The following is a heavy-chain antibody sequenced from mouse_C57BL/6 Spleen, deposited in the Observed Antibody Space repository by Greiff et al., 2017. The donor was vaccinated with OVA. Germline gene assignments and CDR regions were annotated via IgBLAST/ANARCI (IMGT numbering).Heavy chain of an antibody. CDR1: GYSITSGYD. Sequence: EVKVEESGPGMVKPSQSLSLTCTVTGYSITSGYDWHWIRHFPGNKLEWMGYISYSGSTNYNPSLKSRISITHDTSKNHFFLKLNSVTTEDTATYYCARDWGGSFDYWGQGTTLTVSS. J-gene: IGHJ2*01. V-gene: IGHV3-1*01. CDR3: ARDWGGSFDY. CDR2: ISYSGST.